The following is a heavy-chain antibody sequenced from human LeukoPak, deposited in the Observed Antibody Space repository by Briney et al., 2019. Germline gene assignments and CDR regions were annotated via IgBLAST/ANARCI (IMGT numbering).Heavy chain of an antibody. CDR2: LSGGGVGT. CDR1: GFAFSSYA. D-gene: IGHD4-23*01. V-gene: IGHV3-23*01. Sequence: GASLRLSCAASGFAFSSYAMSWVRHAPGKGLECVSNLSGGGVGTYYADSVRGRFTISRDNSKTTLYLQMNSLRAEDTAVYYCAKVGGGNARGNFDYWGQGTLVTVSS. J-gene: IGHJ4*02. CDR3: AKVGGGNARGNFDY.